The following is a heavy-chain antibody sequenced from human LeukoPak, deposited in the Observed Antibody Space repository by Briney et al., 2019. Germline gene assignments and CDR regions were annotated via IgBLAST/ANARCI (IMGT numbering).Heavy chain of an antibody. CDR2: IYYSGST. J-gene: IGHJ6*03. CDR3: ARVYCSSTSCPYYYYMDV. V-gene: IGHV4-39*07. D-gene: IGHD2-2*01. CDR1: GVSISSSSYY. Sequence: SGTLSLTCTVSGVSISSSSYYWGWLRQPPGKGLEWIGSIYYSGSTYYNPSLKSRVTLSVDTSKNQFSLQLSSVTAADTAVYYCARVYCSSTSCPYYYYMDVWGKGTTVTVSS.